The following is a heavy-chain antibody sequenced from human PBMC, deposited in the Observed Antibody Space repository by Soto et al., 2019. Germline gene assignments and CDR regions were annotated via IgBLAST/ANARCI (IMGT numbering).Heavy chain of an antibody. CDR2: IYSGGST. D-gene: IGHD3-9*01. Sequence: GSLRLSCAASGFTVSSNYMSWVRQAPGKGLEWVSVIYSGGSTYYADSVKGRFTISRDNSKNTLYLQMNCLRAEDTAVYYCARDLLHYDILTGFNWGQGT. J-gene: IGHJ1*01. CDR3: ARDLLHYDILTGFN. CDR1: GFTVSSNY. V-gene: IGHV3-66*01.